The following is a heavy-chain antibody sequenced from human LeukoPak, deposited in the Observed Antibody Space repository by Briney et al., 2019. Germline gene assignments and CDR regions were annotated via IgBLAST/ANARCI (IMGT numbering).Heavy chain of an antibody. J-gene: IGHJ3*02. CDR2: ISYDGSNK. Sequence: GGSLRLSCAASGFTFSSYAMHWVRQAPGKGLEWVAVISYDGSNKYYADSVKGRFTISRDNSKNTLYLQMNSLRAEDTAVYYCARDRNYCSSDRCYDAFDIWGQGTMVTVSS. D-gene: IGHD2-15*01. CDR1: GFTFSSYA. V-gene: IGHV3-30-3*01. CDR3: ARDRNYCSSDRCYDAFDI.